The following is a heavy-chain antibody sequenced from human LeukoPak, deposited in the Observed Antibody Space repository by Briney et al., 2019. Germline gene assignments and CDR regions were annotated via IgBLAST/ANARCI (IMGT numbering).Heavy chain of an antibody. CDR2: IYSGGST. CDR1: GFSFSSYN. D-gene: IGHD3-16*02. J-gene: IGHJ3*02. Sequence: AGGSLRLSCEASGFSFSSYNMDWVRQAPGKGLEWVSVIYSGGSTFYADSVKGRFTISRDNSKNTLYLQMNSLRAEDTAVYYCARARVNYDYVWGSYRYRFSDIWGQGTMVTVSS. V-gene: IGHV3-66*01. CDR3: ARARVNYDYVWGSYRYRFSDI.